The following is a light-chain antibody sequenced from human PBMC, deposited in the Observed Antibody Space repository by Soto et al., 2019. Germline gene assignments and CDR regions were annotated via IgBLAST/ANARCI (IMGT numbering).Light chain of an antibody. J-gene: IGKJ1*01. Sequence: EIMLTQSPATLSLSPGERATLSCRASQSVSSYLAWYQQKPGQAPRLLIYDASNRATGIPARFSGSGSGTDFTLTISSLEPEDFAVYYCQQYYSYPWTFGQGTKVEIK. CDR2: DAS. CDR3: QQYYSYPWT. CDR1: QSVSSY. V-gene: IGKV3-11*01.